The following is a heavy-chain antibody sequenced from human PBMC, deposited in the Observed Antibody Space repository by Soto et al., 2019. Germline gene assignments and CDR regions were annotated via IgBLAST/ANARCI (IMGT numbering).Heavy chain of an antibody. CDR3: ARASRYCSGGSCHYFDY. V-gene: IGHV4-39*02. J-gene: IGHJ4*02. Sequence: QLQLQESGPGLVKPSETLSLTCTVSGGSISSSSYYWGWIRQPPGKGVEWIGSIYYSGSTYYNPSLKSRVTQSVDTSKNHFSLKLSSVTAADTAVYYCARASRYCSGGSCHYFDYWGQGTLVTVSS. D-gene: IGHD2-15*01. CDR1: GGSISSSSYY. CDR2: IYYSGST.